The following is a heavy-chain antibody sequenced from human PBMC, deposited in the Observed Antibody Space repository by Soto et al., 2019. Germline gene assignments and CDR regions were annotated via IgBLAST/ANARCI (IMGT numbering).Heavy chain of an antibody. J-gene: IGHJ6*02. Sequence: PGGSLRLSCAASGFTFSSYAMSWVRQAPGKGLEWVSAISGSGGSTYYADSVKGRFTISRDNSKNTLYLQMNSLRAEDTAVYYCARDFGVIIVYYYYYGMDVWGQGTTVTVSS. V-gene: IGHV3-23*01. CDR3: ARDFGVIIVYYYYYGMDV. D-gene: IGHD3-3*01. CDR2: ISGSGGST. CDR1: GFTFSSYA.